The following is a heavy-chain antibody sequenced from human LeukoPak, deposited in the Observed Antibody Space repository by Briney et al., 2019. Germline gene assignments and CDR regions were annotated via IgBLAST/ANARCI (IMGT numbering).Heavy chain of an antibody. CDR2: IVVGSGNT. J-gene: IGHJ5*02. CDR1: GFTFTSSA. CDR3: AADRVQDNWFDP. D-gene: IGHD3-10*01. Sequence: SVKVSCKASGFTFTSSAMQWVRQARGQRLEWIGWIVVGSGNTNYAQKFQERVTITRDMSTSTAYMELSSLRSEGTAVYYCAADRVQDNWFDPWGQGTLVTVSS. V-gene: IGHV1-58*02.